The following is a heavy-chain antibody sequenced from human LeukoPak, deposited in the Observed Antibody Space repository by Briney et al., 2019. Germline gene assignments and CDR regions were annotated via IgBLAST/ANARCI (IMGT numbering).Heavy chain of an antibody. V-gene: IGHV4-34*01. J-gene: IGHJ4*02. CDR3: ARGRDDWEYYFDY. CDR1: GGSFSGYY. Sequence: SETLSLTCAVYGGSFSGYYWSWIRQPPGKGLEWIGEINHSGSTNYNPSLKSRVTISVDTSKNQFSLKLSSVTAADTAVYYCARGRDDWEYYFDYWGQGTLVTVSS. CDR2: INHSGST. D-gene: IGHD3-9*01.